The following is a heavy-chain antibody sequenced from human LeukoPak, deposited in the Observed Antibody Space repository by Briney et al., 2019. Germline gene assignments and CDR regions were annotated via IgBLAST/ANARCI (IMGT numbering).Heavy chain of an antibody. D-gene: IGHD3-10*01. CDR2: IYQSGNT. V-gene: IGHV4-4*02. Sequence: PSETLSLTCAVSGGSLSSSNWWSWVRQPPGKGLEWIGDIYQSGNTNYNPSLKSRVTISVDKSKNHFSLKLNSLTAADTAVYYCARGGYYYSGNYLAWDYWGQGTLVTVSS. J-gene: IGHJ4*02. CDR3: ARGGYYYSGNYLAWDY. CDR1: GGSLSSSNW.